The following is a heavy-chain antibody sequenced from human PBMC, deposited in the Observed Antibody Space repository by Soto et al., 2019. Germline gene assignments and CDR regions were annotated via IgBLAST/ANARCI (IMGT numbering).Heavy chain of an antibody. Sequence: SETLSLTCAVSGYSISSGYYWGWLRPPPGKGLEWIGSIYNGGSTYYNPSLNSRVTLSIDMTNNHVSLILNSVTAADTAVYYCARVGPWVPYYYDSSPYTFENWFDPWGQGTLVTVSS. V-gene: IGHV4-38-2*01. CDR1: GYSISSGYY. J-gene: IGHJ5*02. CDR3: ARVGPWVPYYYDSSPYTFENWFDP. CDR2: IYNGGST. D-gene: IGHD3-22*01.